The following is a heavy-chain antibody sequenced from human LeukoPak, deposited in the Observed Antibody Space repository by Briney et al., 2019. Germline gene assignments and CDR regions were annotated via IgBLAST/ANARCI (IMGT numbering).Heavy chain of an antibody. V-gene: IGHV1-46*01. CDR2: INPSGDAT. D-gene: IGHD4-17*01. J-gene: IGHJ4*02. CDR3: ARGGDYGDYLEH. CDR1: GYTLSIYY. Sequence: ASVKVSCKASGYTLSIYYMHWVRQAPGQGLEWMGIINPSGDATAYAQRFQGRVTMTSDTSTNTLYMELSGLRSEDTAVYYCARGGDYGDYLEHWGQGTLVTVSS.